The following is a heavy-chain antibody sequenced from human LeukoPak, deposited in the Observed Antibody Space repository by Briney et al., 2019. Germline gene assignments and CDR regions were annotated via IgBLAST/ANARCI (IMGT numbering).Heavy chain of an antibody. CDR1: GYTFTGYY. CDR2: INPNSGGT. J-gene: IGHJ6*02. CDR3: ARDGQQWLVLDYYYGMDV. V-gene: IGHV1-2*02. Sequence: ASVKVSCKASGYTFTGYYMHWVRQAPGQGLEWMRWINPNSGGTNYAQKFQGRVTMTRDTSISTAYMELSRLRSDDTAVYYCARDGQQWLVLDYYYGMDVWGQGTTVTVSS. D-gene: IGHD6-19*01.